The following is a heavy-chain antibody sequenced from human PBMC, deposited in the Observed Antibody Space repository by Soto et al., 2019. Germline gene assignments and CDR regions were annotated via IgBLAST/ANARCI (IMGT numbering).Heavy chain of an antibody. CDR2: IHPSGGGT. Sequence: GASVKVSCKASGYTFTNFGISRVRQAPGQALEWMGVIHPSGGGTTYAQKFLGRVTVTRDTSTSTVFMELSSLRSDDTAVYYCARGGHIAVVTASFDYWGQGTLVTVSS. J-gene: IGHJ4*02. D-gene: IGHD2-21*02. CDR1: GYTFTNFG. CDR3: ARGGHIAVVTASFDY. V-gene: IGHV1-46*03.